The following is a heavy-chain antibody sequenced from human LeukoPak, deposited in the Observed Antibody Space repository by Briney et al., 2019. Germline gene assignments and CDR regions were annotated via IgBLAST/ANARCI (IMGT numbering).Heavy chain of an antibody. CDR1: GYTFSDNY. D-gene: IGHD2-15*01. Sequence: ASVKLSCKASGYTFSDNYIHWVRQAPGQGLEWMGWINPKTGGTHYVQNFQGRVTMTRDTSITTVYMELNSLKSDDSAMYYCARDMRTPGIADWFDPWGQGTLVTVSS. J-gene: IGHJ5*02. CDR3: ARDMRTPGIADWFDP. CDR2: INPKTGGT. V-gene: IGHV1-2*02.